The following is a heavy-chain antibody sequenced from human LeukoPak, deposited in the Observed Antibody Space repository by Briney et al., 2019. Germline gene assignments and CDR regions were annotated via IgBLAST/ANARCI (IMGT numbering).Heavy chain of an antibody. D-gene: IGHD4-17*01. V-gene: IGHV4-39*01. CDR1: GGSISSSSYY. J-gene: IGHJ4*02. CDR3: ARKDYGDPNER. CDR2: IYYSGST. Sequence: SETLSLTCTVSGGSISSSSYYWGWIRQPPGKGLEWIGSIYYSGSTYYNPSLKSRVTISVDTSKNQFSLKLSSVTAADTAMYYCARKDYGDPNERWGQGTLVTVSS.